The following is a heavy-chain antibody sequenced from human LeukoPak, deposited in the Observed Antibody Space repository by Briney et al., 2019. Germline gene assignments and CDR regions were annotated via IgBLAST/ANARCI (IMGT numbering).Heavy chain of an antibody. D-gene: IGHD3-3*02. CDR1: GYIFSNYG. CDR2: ISDHNGNP. Sequence: ASVKVSCKASGYIFSNYGISWARQAPGQGLEWMGRISDHNGNPNHAQKFEGRVTMTTDASTSTAYMELTSLTSDDTAVYYCARDSLLGAPYTDYWGQGTLVTVSS. J-gene: IGHJ4*02. CDR3: ARDSLLGAPYTDY. V-gene: IGHV1-18*01.